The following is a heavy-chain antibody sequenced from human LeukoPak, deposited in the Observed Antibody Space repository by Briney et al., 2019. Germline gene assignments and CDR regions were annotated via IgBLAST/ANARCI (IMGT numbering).Heavy chain of an antibody. CDR2: INGDGSST. Sequence: GGSLRVSCAASGFTFSDYWMHWVRQAPGKGLVWVSHINGDGSSTSYADSVKGRFTISRDNPKNLLFLQINSLRVEDTAVYYCARETPRRGETRDGYRWGQGTLVTVSS. D-gene: IGHD5-24*01. J-gene: IGHJ4*02. V-gene: IGHV3-74*01. CDR1: GFTFSDYW. CDR3: ARETPRRGETRDGYR.